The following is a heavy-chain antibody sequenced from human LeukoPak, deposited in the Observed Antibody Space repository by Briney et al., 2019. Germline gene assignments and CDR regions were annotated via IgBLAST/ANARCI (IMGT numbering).Heavy chain of an antibody. Sequence: GGTLRLSCAASGFTFNNYGMNWVRQAPGKGLEWVSSISSSSSYIYYADSVKGRSTISRDNAKNSLYLQTNSLRAEDTAVYYCVRGESYYYDSSGTVGYWGQGTLVTVSS. D-gene: IGHD3-22*01. CDR1: GFTFNNYG. V-gene: IGHV3-21*01. CDR3: VRGESYYYDSSGTVGY. CDR2: ISSSSSYI. J-gene: IGHJ4*02.